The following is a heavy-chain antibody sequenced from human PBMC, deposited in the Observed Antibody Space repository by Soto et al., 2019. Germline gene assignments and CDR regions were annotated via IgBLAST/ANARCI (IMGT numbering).Heavy chain of an antibody. D-gene: IGHD3-9*01. CDR2: ISSSGSTI. J-gene: IGHJ5*02. Sequence: QVQLVESGGGLVKPGGSLRLSCAASGFTFSDYYMSWIRQAPGKGLEWVSYISSSGSTIYYADSVKGRFTISRDNAKNSLYLQMNSLRAEDTAVYYCARDPGLRYFDWAQKGAWFDPWGQGTLVTVSS. CDR3: ARDPGLRYFDWAQKGAWFDP. V-gene: IGHV3-11*01. CDR1: GFTFSDYY.